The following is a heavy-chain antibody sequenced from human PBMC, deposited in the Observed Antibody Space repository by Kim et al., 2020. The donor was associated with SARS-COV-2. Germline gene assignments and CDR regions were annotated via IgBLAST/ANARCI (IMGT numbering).Heavy chain of an antibody. Sequence: GGSLRLSCSVSGFTSSSYSMNWVRQAPGKGLEWVSSISSSRNYIYYADSVKGRFTISRDNAKRSVYLQMNSLRAEDSALYFCATVREYSSSGVNYHYGMDVWGQGTTVTVSS. CDR3: ATVREYSSSGVNYHYGMDV. D-gene: IGHD6-13*01. V-gene: IGHV3-21*01. CDR1: GFTSSSYS. J-gene: IGHJ6*02. CDR2: ISSSRNYI.